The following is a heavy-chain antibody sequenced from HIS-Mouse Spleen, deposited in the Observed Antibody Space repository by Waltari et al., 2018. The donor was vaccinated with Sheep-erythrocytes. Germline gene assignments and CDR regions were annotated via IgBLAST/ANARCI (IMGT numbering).Heavy chain of an antibody. V-gene: IGHV3-7*01. Sequence: EVQLVESGGGLVQPGGSLRLLCAASGFTFSSYWMSWVRQAPGKGLEWVANIKQDGSEKYYVDSVKGRFTISRDNAKNSLYLQMNSLRAEDTAVYYCARVRELLYFQHWGQGTLVTVSS. CDR2: IKQDGSEK. J-gene: IGHJ1*01. CDR1: GFTFSSYW. D-gene: IGHD1-26*01. CDR3: ARVRELLYFQH.